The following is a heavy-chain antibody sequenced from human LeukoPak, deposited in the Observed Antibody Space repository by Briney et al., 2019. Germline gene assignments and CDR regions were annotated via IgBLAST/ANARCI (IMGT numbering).Heavy chain of an antibody. CDR1: GGSISSHY. D-gene: IGHD6-19*01. J-gene: IGHJ4*02. CDR3: ARDVATTGWYTFDY. Sequence: SETLSLTCTVSGGSISSHYWSWIRQPPGKGLEWIGYIYYSGSTNYNPSLKSRVTISVDTSKNQFSLKLSSVTAADTAVYYCARDVATTGWYTFDYWGQGTLVTVSA. CDR2: IYYSGST. V-gene: IGHV4-59*11.